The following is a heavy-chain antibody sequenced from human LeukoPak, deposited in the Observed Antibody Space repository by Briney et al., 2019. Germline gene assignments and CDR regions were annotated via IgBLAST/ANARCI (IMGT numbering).Heavy chain of an antibody. Sequence: PGGSLRLSCAASGFTFSSYAMSWVRQAPGKGLEWVSAISGSGGSTYYADSVKGRFTISRDNSKNTLYLQMNSLRAEDTAVYYCAKGDIVVVPAASRDDYFDYWGQGTLVTVSS. D-gene: IGHD2-2*01. CDR1: GFTFSSYA. CDR3: AKGDIVVVPAASRDDYFDY. V-gene: IGHV3-23*01. CDR2: ISGSGGST. J-gene: IGHJ4*02.